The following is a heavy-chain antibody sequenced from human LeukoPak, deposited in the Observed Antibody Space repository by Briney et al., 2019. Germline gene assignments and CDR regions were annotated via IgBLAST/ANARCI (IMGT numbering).Heavy chain of an antibody. CDR3: ARGRFGEQKPGDY. D-gene: IGHD3-10*01. CDR1: GFTFSSYA. J-gene: IGHJ4*02. CDR2: TSSNGGST. Sequence: GGSLRLSCAASGFTFSSYAMHWVRQAPGKGLEYVSATSSNGGSTYYANSVKGRFTISRDNSKNTLYLQMGSLRAEDMAVYYCARGRFGEQKPGDYWGQGTLVTVSS. V-gene: IGHV3-64*01.